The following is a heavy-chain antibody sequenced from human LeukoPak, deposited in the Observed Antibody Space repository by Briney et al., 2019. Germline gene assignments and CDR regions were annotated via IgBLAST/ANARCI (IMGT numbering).Heavy chain of an antibody. J-gene: IGHJ3*02. CDR1: GFTFSDYY. D-gene: IGHD3-10*01. Sequence: LRLSCAASGFTFSDYYMSWIRQPPGKGLEWIGYIYHSGSTYYNPSLKSRVTISVDRSKNQFSLKLSSVTAADTAVYYCARGPYYYGSGPQGTYDHAFDIWGQGTMVTVSS. V-gene: IGHV4-30-2*01. CDR2: IYHSGST. CDR3: ARGPYYYGSGPQGTYDHAFDI.